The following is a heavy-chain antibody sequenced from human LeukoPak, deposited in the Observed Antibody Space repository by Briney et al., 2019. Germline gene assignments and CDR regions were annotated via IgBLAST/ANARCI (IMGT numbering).Heavy chain of an antibody. CDR1: GFTFSSYA. CDR2: ISYDGSNK. D-gene: IGHD5-12*01. V-gene: IGHV3-30-3*01. Sequence: GRSLRLSCAASGFTFSSYAMHWVRQAPGKGLEWVAVISYDGSNKYYADSVKGRFTISRDNSKNTLYLQMNSLRAEDTAVYYCARAKMATPRSYFDYWGQGTLVTVSS. J-gene: IGHJ4*02. CDR3: ARAKMATPRSYFDY.